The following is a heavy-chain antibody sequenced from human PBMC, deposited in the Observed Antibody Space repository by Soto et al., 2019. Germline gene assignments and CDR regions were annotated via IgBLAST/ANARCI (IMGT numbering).Heavy chain of an antibody. J-gene: IGHJ4*02. D-gene: IGHD2-15*01. CDR2: MNPNSGNT. Sequence: ASVKVSCKASGYSFTSYDINWVRQATGQGLEWMGWMNPNSGNTGYAQKFQGRVTMTRNTSISTAYMELTSLRSDDTAVYYCARGGRSGGSCYLYWGQGTLVTVSS. CDR1: GYSFTSYD. CDR3: ARGGRSGGSCYLY. V-gene: IGHV1-8*01.